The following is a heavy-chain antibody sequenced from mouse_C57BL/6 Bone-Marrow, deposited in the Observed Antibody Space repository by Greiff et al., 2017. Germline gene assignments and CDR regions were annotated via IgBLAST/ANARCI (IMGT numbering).Heavy chain of an antibody. V-gene: IGHV1-55*01. CDR2: IYPGSGST. Sequence: QVQLQQPGAELVKPGASVKMSCKASGYTFTSYWITWVKQRPGQGLGWIGDIYPGSGSTNYNEKFKSKATLTVDTSSSTACMQLSSLTSEDSAVYYCARGGIYYYGSSWYFDVWGTGTTVTVSS. CDR3: ARGGIYYYGSSWYFDV. CDR1: GYTFTSYW. J-gene: IGHJ1*03. D-gene: IGHD1-1*01.